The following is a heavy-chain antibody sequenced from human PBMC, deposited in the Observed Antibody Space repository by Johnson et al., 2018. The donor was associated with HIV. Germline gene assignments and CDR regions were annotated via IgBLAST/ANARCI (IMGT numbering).Heavy chain of an antibody. V-gene: IGHV3-43*02. CDR2: ISWDGDKT. CDR1: GFTFSASA. Sequence: VQLVESGGGVVQPGRSLRLSCAASGFTFSASAMHWVRQAPGKGLEWVSLISWDGDKTYYADSVRGRFIISRDNSKNSLFLQLNNLRIEDTALYYCALPYTGGVHAFDSWGQGTMVTVSS. CDR3: ALPYTGGVHAFDS. J-gene: IGHJ3*02. D-gene: IGHD3-16*01.